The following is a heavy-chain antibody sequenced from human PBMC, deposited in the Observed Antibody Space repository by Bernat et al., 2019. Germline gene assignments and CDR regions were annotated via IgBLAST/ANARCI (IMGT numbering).Heavy chain of an antibody. J-gene: IGHJ3*02. CDR1: GYTFTVHY. Sequence: QVQLVQSGAEAKKPGASVTVSCKASGYTFTVHYMHWVRQAPGQGLEWMGWINPNSGGTNYAQEFQGRVTMTLDTSISTAYMELSSLRSDDTAVYYCARDIVAAGPAGDIWGQGTMVTVSS. CDR3: ARDIVAAGPAGDI. D-gene: IGHD6-13*01. V-gene: IGHV1-2*02. CDR2: INPNSGGT.